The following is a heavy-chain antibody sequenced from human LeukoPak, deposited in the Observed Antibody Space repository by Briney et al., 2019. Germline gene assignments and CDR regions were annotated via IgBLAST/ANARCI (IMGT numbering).Heavy chain of an antibody. CDR1: GFTFGDYA. CDR3: TTNIVVVTATHYYYYMDV. D-gene: IGHD2-21*02. Sequence: GGSLRLSCTASGFTFGDYAMSWFRQAPGKGLEWVGFIRSKTDGGTTDYAAPVKGRFTISRDDSKNTLYLQMNSLKTEDTAVYYCTTNIVVVTATHYYYYMDVWGKGTTVTISS. CDR2: IRSKTDGGTT. J-gene: IGHJ6*03. V-gene: IGHV3-49*03.